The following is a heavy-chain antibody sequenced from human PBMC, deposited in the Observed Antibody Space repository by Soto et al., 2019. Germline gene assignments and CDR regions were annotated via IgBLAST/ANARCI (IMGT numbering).Heavy chain of an antibody. Sequence: QLQLQESGPGLVKPSETLSLTCTVSGGSISSSSYYWGWIRQPPGKGLEWIGSIYYSGSTYYNPSLKSRVTISVDTSKNQFSLKLSSVTAADTAVYYCARHDNQERYFDWPLGPFFYWGQGTLVTVSS. D-gene: IGHD3-9*01. CDR3: ARHDNQERYFDWPLGPFFY. J-gene: IGHJ4*02. CDR1: GGSISSSSYY. V-gene: IGHV4-39*01. CDR2: IYYSGST.